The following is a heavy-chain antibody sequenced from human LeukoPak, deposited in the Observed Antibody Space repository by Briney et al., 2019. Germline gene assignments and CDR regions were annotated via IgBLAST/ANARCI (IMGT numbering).Heavy chain of an antibody. D-gene: IGHD6-25*01. Sequence: GASVKVSCKASGYTFIVHYIHWVRQAPGQGLKWMGWVNPSSGGTNYAQKFQDRVTMTRDTSISTAYMELSSLRSDDTAVYYRARTRSGKPDFWGQGTLVTVSS. CDR2: VNPSSGGT. CDR3: ARTRSGKPDF. V-gene: IGHV1-2*02. CDR1: GYTFIVHY. J-gene: IGHJ4*02.